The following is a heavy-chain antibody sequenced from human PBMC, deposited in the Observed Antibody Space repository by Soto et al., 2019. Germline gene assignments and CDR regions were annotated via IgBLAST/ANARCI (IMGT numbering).Heavy chain of an antibody. V-gene: IGHV3-23*01. Sequence: EVQLLESGGGLVQPGGSLRLSCAASGFTFSSYAMSWVRQAPGKGLEWVSAISGSGGSTYYADSVKGRFTISRDNSKNTLYLQMNSLRAEDTAVYYCAKDRRPGSGSYLRGNWFDPWGQGTLVTVSS. D-gene: IGHD3-10*01. J-gene: IGHJ5*02. CDR3: AKDRRPGSGSYLRGNWFDP. CDR1: GFTFSSYA. CDR2: ISGSGGST.